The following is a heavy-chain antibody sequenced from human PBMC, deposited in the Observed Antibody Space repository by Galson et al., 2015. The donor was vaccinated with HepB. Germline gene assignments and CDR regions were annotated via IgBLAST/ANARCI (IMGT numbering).Heavy chain of an antibody. Sequence: SVKVSCKASDYTFTSYGISWVRQAPGQGLEWMGWISAYNGDTIYAQKVQDRVTMTTDTSTSTAYMELRSLRSDDTAVYYCARGGERYSSRGDYWGQGTLVTVSS. J-gene: IGHJ4*02. D-gene: IGHD6-13*01. V-gene: IGHV1-18*01. CDR1: DYTFTSYG. CDR2: ISAYNGDT. CDR3: ARGGERYSSRGDY.